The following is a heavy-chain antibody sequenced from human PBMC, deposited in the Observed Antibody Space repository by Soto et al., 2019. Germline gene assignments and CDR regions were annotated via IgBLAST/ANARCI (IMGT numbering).Heavy chain of an antibody. CDR3: AKGLGATTYYGMAS. CDR2: MSGGGEYT. CDR1: GFTFSTYA. J-gene: IGHJ5*02. D-gene: IGHD1-26*01. V-gene: IGHV3-23*01. Sequence: GGALTLICAASGFTFSTYAISWERQAPGKGLERVSAMSGGGEYTYFADPVRGRFTISRVNSNNMIFLQMNGLAAEATAVYFCAKGLGATTYYGMASWGLETLSTVAA.